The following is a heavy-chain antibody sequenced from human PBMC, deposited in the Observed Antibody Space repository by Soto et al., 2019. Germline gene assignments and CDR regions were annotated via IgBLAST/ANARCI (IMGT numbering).Heavy chain of an antibody. D-gene: IGHD3-9*01. CDR3: ARVEPLRYFDSESPPGV. CDR1: GFTFSSYS. Sequence: PGGSLRLSCAASGFTFSSYSMNWVRQAPGKGLEWVSYISSSSSTIYYADSVKGRFTISRDNAKNSLYLQMNSLRAEDTAVYYCARVEPLRYFDSESPPGVWGQGTLVTVSS. V-gene: IGHV3-48*01. J-gene: IGHJ4*02. CDR2: ISSSSSTI.